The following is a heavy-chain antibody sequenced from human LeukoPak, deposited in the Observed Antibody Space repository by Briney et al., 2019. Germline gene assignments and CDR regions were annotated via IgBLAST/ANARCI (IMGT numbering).Heavy chain of an antibody. J-gene: IGHJ4*02. CDR1: GGSISSGGYY. Sequence: SETLSLTCTVSGGSISSGGYYWSWIRQHPGKGLEWIGYIYYSGSTYYNPSLKSRVTISVDTSKNQFSLKPSSVTAADTAVYYCARGPSGSYLVDYWGQGTLVTVSS. V-gene: IGHV4-31*03. CDR2: IYYSGST. D-gene: IGHD1-26*01. CDR3: ARGPSGSYLVDY.